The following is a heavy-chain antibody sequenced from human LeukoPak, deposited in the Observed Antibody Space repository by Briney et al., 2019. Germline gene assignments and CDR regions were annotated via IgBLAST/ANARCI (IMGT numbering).Heavy chain of an antibody. CDR2: IYYNGYT. J-gene: IGHJ5*02. Sequence: SETLSLTCTVSGGSIGTYYWSWIRKPPGKGLEWIGYIYYNGYTDYNPSLKSRVTISLHTSRNQFSLNLSSVTAADTAVYYCARWWGFDPWGQGTLVTVSS. V-gene: IGHV4-59*01. CDR3: ARWWGFDP. CDR1: GGSIGTYY. D-gene: IGHD2-15*01.